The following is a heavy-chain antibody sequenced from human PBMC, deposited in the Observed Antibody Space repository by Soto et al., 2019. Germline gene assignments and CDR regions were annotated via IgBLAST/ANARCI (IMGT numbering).Heavy chain of an antibody. V-gene: IGHV3-23*01. CDR2: IDGSAVGT. CDR1: GFKFYSYA. J-gene: IGHJ4*02. CDR3: AKEGAWRHEKIDH. D-gene: IGHD5-18*01. Sequence: EVQLLESGGGLVQPGGSLRLSCAASGFKFYSYAMNWVRQAPGKGLECVSGIDGSAVGTYYADSVKGRFAISRDNSGNTLYLQMHSLGVEDTAVYYCAKEGAWRHEKIDHWGQGTLVTVSS.